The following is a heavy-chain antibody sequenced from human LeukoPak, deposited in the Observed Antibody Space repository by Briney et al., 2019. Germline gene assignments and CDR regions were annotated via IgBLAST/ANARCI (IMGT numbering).Heavy chain of an antibody. CDR2: VSASGAV. V-gene: IGHV4-4*07. CDR1: GVSVGSHF. D-gene: IGHD2-21*01. CDR3: ARAYCGGDCTAGGAFDI. Sequence: SETLSLTCSVSGVSVGSHFWIWVRQPAGKALEWIGRVSASGAVSSNPSLNSRVTMSLDTSKNQFSLKLTSVTAADTAVYFCARAYCGGDCTAGGAFDIWGQGTMVTVSS. J-gene: IGHJ3*02.